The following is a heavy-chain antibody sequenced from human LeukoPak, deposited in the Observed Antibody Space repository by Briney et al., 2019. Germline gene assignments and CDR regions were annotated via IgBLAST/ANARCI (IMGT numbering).Heavy chain of an antibody. V-gene: IGHV4-31*03. D-gene: IGHD6-13*01. CDR2: IYYSGST. J-gene: IGHJ3*02. CDR3: AGAEQQLGNDAFAI. Sequence: PSQTLSLTCTVSGGSISSGGYYWSWVRQHPGKGLEWIGYIYYSGSTYSNPSLKSRLTISVDTSKNHFSLRLNSVTAADTAVYYCAGAEQQLGNDAFAIWGQGTMVTVSS. CDR1: GGSISSGGYY.